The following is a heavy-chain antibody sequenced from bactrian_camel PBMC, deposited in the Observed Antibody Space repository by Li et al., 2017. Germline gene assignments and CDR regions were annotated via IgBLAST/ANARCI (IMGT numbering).Heavy chain of an antibody. J-gene: IGHJ4*01. CDR1: GYTYPAYC. D-gene: IGHD2*01. CDR3: AAYYSGGSFCTLALDEYKS. V-gene: IGHV3S55*01. Sequence: HVQLVESGGGSVQSGGSLRLSCAISGYTYPAYCMGWLRQAPGKEREGVAHIDVDGTPAYAESVKGRFTISRDNAKNTLYLQMDSLKAEDTAMYYCAAYYSGGSFCTLALDEYKSWGQGTQVTVS. CDR2: IDVDGTP.